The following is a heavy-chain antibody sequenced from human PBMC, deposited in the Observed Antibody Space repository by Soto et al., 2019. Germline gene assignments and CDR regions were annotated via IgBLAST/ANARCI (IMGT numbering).Heavy chain of an antibody. Sequence: HPGGSLRLSCAASGFTFSSYAMSWVRQAPGKGLEWVSAISGSGGSTYYADSVKGRFTISRDNSKNTLYLQMNSLRAEDTAVYYCAKAQKLGYYYYYMDVWGKGTTITVSS. J-gene: IGHJ6*03. CDR1: GFTFSSYA. V-gene: IGHV3-23*01. CDR3: AKAQKLGYYYYYMDV. CDR2: ISGSGGST.